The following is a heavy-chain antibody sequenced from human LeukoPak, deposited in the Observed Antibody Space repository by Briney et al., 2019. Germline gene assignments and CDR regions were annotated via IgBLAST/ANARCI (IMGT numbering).Heavy chain of an antibody. CDR1: GGSVSSSSYY. J-gene: IGHJ4*02. CDR2: MYYTGST. V-gene: IGHV4-39*01. Sequence: PSETLSLTCTVSGGSVSSSSYYWGWIRQPPGKGLEWIGSMYYTGSTYYNPSLKSRVTISVDTSKNQFSLKLSSVTAADTAVYYCARHVGYYDTTGNFRDYRGQGTLVTVSS. CDR3: ARHVGYYDTTGNFRDY. D-gene: IGHD3-22*01.